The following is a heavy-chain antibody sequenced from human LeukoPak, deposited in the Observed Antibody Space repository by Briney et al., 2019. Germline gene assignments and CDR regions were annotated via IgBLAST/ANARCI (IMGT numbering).Heavy chain of an antibody. CDR2: TRNKANNYTT. D-gene: IGHD5-24*01. CDR3: ARDGGDGSHPLYY. J-gene: IGHJ4*02. CDR1: GFTFSDHY. V-gene: IGHV3-72*01. Sequence: PGGSLRLSCAASGFTFSDHYMDWVRQAPGKGLEWVGRTRNKANNYTTDYAASVKGRFTISRDDSKNSLYLQMNSLRAVDTAVYYCARDGGDGSHPLYYWGQGTLVTVSS.